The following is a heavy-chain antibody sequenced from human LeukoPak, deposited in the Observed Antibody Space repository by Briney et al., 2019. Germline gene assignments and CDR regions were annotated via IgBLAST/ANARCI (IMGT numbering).Heavy chain of an antibody. Sequence: ASVKVSCKVSGYTLTDLSMHWVRQAPGKGLEWMGGFDPEDGETIYAQKFQGRVTMTEDTSTDTAYMELSSLRSEDTAVYYCATGQWLVREYFQHWGQGTLVTVSS. V-gene: IGHV1-24*01. CDR3: ATGQWLVREYFQH. D-gene: IGHD6-19*01. CDR1: GYTLTDLS. J-gene: IGHJ1*01. CDR2: FDPEDGET.